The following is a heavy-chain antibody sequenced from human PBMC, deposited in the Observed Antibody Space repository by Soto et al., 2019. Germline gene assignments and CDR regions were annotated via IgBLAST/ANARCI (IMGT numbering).Heavy chain of an antibody. Sequence: ASVKVSCKASGYTFTSYDINWVRQATGQGLEWMGWMNPNSGNTGYAQKFQGRVTMTRNTSISTAYMELSSLRSEDTAVYYCAREQIVVVPAAYYYMDVRAKGTTVTGSS. V-gene: IGHV1-8*01. CDR1: GYTFTSYD. CDR2: MNPNSGNT. J-gene: IGHJ6*03. CDR3: AREQIVVVPAAYYYMDV. D-gene: IGHD2-2*01.